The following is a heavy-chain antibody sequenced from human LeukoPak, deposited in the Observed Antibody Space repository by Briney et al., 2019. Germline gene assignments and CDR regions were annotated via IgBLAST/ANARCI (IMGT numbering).Heavy chain of an antibody. D-gene: IGHD1-14*01. CDR1: GYTFTSYW. CDR2: INPDGGST. CDR3: ARAPRNSSTMLDY. V-gene: IGHV1-46*01. Sequence: ASVKVSCKASGYTFTSYWIQWVRRAPGQGLEWMGLINPDGGSTAYAHRFQGRVIMTRDTSTSTAYMDLSSLRSEDTAVYHCARAPRNSSTMLDYWGQGTLVTVSS. J-gene: IGHJ4*02.